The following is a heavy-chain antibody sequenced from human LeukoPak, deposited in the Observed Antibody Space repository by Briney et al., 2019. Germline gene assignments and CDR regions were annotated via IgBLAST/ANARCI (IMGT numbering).Heavy chain of an antibody. J-gene: IGHJ5*02. CDR2: IYYSGNT. Sequence: SETLSLTCTVSGGSISSSSYYWGWIRQPPGKGLEWIGSIYYSGNTYYNPSLKSRVTISVDTSKNQFSLKLSSVTATDTAVYYCARRRAGRDWFDPWGQGTLVTVSS. D-gene: IGHD6-19*01. CDR1: GGSISSSSYY. CDR3: ARRRAGRDWFDP. V-gene: IGHV4-39*01.